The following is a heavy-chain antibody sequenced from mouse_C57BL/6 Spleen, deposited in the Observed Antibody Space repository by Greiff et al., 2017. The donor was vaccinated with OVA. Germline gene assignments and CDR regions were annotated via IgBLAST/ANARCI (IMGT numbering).Heavy chain of an antibody. CDR1: GYTFPDYE. Sequence: VQLQQSGAELVRPGASVTLSCKASGYTFPDYEMHWVKQTPVHGLEWIGAIDPETGGSAYNQKFKGKAILTADKSSSTAYMELRSLTSEDSAVYYCTRLSRYYFDYWGQGTTLTVSS. V-gene: IGHV1-15*01. J-gene: IGHJ2*01. CDR2: IDPETGGS. CDR3: TRLSRYYFDY.